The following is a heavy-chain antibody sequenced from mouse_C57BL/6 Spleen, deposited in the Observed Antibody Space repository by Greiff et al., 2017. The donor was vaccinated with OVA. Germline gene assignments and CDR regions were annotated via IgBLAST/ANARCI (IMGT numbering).Heavy chain of an antibody. J-gene: IGHJ2*01. Sequence: QVQLQQPGAELVRPWSSVKLSCKASGYTFTSYWMDWVKQRPGQGLEWIGNIYPSDSETHYNQKFKDKATLTVDKSSSTAYMQLSSLTSEDSAVYYCARRFDDYDDRYYFDYWGQGTTLTVSS. CDR2: IYPSDSET. D-gene: IGHD2-4*01. V-gene: IGHV1-61*01. CDR1: GYTFTSYW. CDR3: ARRFDDYDDRYYFDY.